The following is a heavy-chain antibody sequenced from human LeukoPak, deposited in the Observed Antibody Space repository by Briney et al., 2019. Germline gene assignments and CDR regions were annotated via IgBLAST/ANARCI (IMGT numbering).Heavy chain of an antibody. J-gene: IGHJ5*02. V-gene: IGHV3-21*01. D-gene: IGHD2-2*01. CDR3: ARADCSGSTCYSRRSWFDP. Sequence: GGSLRLFCAASGFTLSTFDMNWVRQAPGKGLEWVSSISTSSRYIYYRDSVKGRFTISRDDAKNSLYLQMNSLRVEDTAVYYCARADCSGSTCYSRRSWFDPWGQGPLVTVSS. CDR1: GFTLSTFD. CDR2: ISTSSRYI.